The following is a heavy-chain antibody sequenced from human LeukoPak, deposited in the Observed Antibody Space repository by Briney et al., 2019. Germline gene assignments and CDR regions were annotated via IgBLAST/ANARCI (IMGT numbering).Heavy chain of an antibody. CDR3: ARRYYDILTGSFDY. CDR1: GGSVSSGSYY. V-gene: IGHV4-61*01. CDR2: IYYSGST. J-gene: IGHJ4*02. D-gene: IGHD3-9*01. Sequence: PSETLSLTCTVSGGSVSSGSYYWSWIRQPPGKGLEWIGYIYYSGSTNYNPSLKSRVTISVDTSKNQFSLKLSSVTAADTAVYYCARRYYDILTGSFDYWDQGTLVTVSS.